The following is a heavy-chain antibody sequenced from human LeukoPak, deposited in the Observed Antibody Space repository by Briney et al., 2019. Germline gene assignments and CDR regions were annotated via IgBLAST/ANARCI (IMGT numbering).Heavy chain of an antibody. CDR1: GFTFDDYA. V-gene: IGHV3-9*03. D-gene: IGHD6-13*01. CDR2: ISWNSGSI. Sequence: GGSLRLSCAASGFTFDDYAMHWVRQAPGKGLEWVSGISWNSGSIGYADSVKGRFTISRDSAKNSLYLQMNSLRAEDMALYYCAKGQSRISSWYRDDAFDIWGQGTMVTVSS. J-gene: IGHJ3*02. CDR3: AKGQSRISSWYRDDAFDI.